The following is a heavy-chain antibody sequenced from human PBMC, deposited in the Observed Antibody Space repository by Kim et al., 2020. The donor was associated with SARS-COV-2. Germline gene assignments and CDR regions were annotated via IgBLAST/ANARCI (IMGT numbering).Heavy chain of an antibody. V-gene: IGHV3-23*01. Sequence: GGSLRLSCSGSGFLFSSYAMNWLRQAPGKGLEWVAAMSGSGGSEYYADSVEGRFNISRDNVKNTVDLQMNNLRVEDTAVYYCAKDFRVAVSGEDWFFGLWGRGTRVAVSS. CDR1: GFLFSSYA. J-gene: IGHJ2*01. D-gene: IGHD2-8*02. CDR3: AKDFRVAVSGEDWFFGL. CDR2: MSGSGGSE.